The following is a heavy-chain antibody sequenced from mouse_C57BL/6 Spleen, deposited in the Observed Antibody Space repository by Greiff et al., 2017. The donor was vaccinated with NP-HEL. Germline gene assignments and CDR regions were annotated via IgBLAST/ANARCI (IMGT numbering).Heavy chain of an antibody. CDR3: ARAGYYGSSWYFDV. D-gene: IGHD1-1*01. CDR1: GYTFTDYY. V-gene: IGHV1-26*01. J-gene: IGHJ1*03. CDR2: INPNNGGT. Sequence: VQLQQSGPELVKPGASVKISCKASGYTFTDYYMNWVKQSHGKSLEWIGDINPNNGGTSYNQKFKGKATLTVDKSSSTAYMELRSLTSEDSAVYYCARAGYYGSSWYFDVWGTGTTVTVSS.